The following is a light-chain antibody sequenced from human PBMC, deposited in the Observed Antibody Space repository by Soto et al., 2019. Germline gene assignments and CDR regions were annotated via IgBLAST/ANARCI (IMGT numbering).Light chain of an antibody. Sequence: QSVLTQPASVSGSPGQSITISCTGTSSDVGSYNYVSWYQQHPGKAPKLMIYEVSDRPSGISSRFSGSKSGNTASLTISGLQAEDEADYYCCSFAGSSTLWVFGGGTKVTVL. CDR3: CSFAGSSTLWV. CDR2: EVS. V-gene: IGLV2-23*02. J-gene: IGLJ3*02. CDR1: SSDVGSYNY.